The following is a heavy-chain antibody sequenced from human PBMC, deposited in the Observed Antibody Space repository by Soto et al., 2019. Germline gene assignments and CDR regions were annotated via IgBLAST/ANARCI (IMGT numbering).Heavy chain of an antibody. CDR2: TGYRSKWYN. D-gene: IGHD5-18*01. J-gene: IGHJ4*02. V-gene: IGHV6-1*01. CDR3: ARGKNSAFDY. CDR1: GNSNSTSDVA. Sequence: SPALSRTWAISGNSNSTSDVAWNWKRQSPSGGLEWLGRTGYRSKWYNDYAVSVKSRITINPDTSKNQFSLQLNSVTPDNTAIYDCARGKNSAFDYWGQGTQVTVSS.